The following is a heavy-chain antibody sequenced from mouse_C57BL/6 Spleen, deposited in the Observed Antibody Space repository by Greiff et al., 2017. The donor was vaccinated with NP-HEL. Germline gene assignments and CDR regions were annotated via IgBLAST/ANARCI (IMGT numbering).Heavy chain of an antibody. CDR1: GYTFTSYW. CDR3: ARLLRYQYYFDS. CDR2: IDPSDSYT. V-gene: IGHV1-50*01. J-gene: IGHJ2*01. Sequence: QVQLQQPGAELVKPGASVKLSCKASGYTFTSYWMQWVKQRPGQGLEWIGEIDPSDSYTNYNQKFKGKATLTVDTSSSTAYMQLSSLTSEDSAVYYCARLLRYQYYFDSWGQGTTLTVSS. D-gene: IGHD1-1*01.